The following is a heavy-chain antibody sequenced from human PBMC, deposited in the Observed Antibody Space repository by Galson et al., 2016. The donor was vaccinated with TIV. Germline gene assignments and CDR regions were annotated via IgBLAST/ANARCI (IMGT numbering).Heavy chain of an antibody. V-gene: IGHV3-66*03. D-gene: IGHD1-26*01. J-gene: IGHJ6*02. CDR3: ARDRIVDATYYYYYYGMDV. CDR2: ISDRGKA. Sequence: SLRLSCAASGLSVSINYTTWVRQPPGKGLEWVSLISDRGKAYYSDSVKGRFTISRDNSRNTLYLQMNGLRAEDTAVYYCARDRIVDATYYYYYYGMDVWGQGTAVTVSS. CDR1: GLSVSINY.